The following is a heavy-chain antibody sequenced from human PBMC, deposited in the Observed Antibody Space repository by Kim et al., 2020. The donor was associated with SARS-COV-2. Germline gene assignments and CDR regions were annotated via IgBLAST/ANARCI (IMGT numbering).Heavy chain of an antibody. V-gene: IGHV3-11*01. CDR2: ISSSGNAI. CDR1: GFTFSDYS. CDR3: ARVRFDN. Sequence: GGSLRLSCAASGFTFSDYSMRWIRQAPGKGLDWVSDISSSGNAIYYADSVKGRFTISRDNAKNSLYLQMNSLRSDDTAVYYCARVRFDNWGQGTLATVSS. J-gene: IGHJ5*02.